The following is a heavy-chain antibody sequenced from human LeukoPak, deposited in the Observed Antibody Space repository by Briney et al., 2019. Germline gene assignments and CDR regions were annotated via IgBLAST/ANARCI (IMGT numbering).Heavy chain of an antibody. CDR2: ISYSGST. CDR1: GGSISSYY. J-gene: IGHJ4*02. V-gene: IGHV4-59*01. Sequence: PSETLSLTCTVSGGSISSYYWSWIRQPPGKGLEWIGYISYSGSTNYNPSLKSRVTMSVDTPKNQFSLKLSSVTAADTAVYYCARGMGGPDYWGQGTLVTVSS. CDR3: ARGMGGPDY. D-gene: IGHD2-15*01.